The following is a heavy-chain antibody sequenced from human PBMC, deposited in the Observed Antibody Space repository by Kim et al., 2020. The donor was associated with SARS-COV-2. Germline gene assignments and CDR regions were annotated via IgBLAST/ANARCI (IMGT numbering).Heavy chain of an antibody. V-gene: IGHV1-69*04. CDR3: ARDTRDSSPGHYYYYYYMDV. CDR2: ISHSCGIE. CDR1: GGTFSSYA. J-gene: IGHJ6*03. D-gene: IGHD6-13*01. Sequence: SVKVSCKASGGTFSSYAISWVRQTPGQGLEWMGRISHSCGIENYSQKSQGSVTITAEQSTSTAYMELSSLRSEDTAVYYCARDTRDSSPGHYYYYYYMDVWGKGTTVTVSS.